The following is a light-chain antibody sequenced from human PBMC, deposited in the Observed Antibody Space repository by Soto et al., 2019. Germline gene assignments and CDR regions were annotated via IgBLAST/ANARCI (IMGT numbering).Light chain of an antibody. V-gene: IGKV3-20*01. CDR2: ATS. J-gene: IGKJ4*01. Sequence: EIVLTQSPGTLSLSPGERATLSCRASQRVNGNYLGWYQQKPGQAPRLLIHATSSRATGIPDRFSGSGSGINFTLTISILDPEDFAVYFCQQDGNSPLAFGGGTKVEIK. CDR3: QQDGNSPLA. CDR1: QRVNGNY.